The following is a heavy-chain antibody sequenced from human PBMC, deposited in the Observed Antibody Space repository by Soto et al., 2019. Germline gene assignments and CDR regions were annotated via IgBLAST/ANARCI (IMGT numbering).Heavy chain of an antibody. CDR2: FDPEDGET. CDR1: GYTLTELS. D-gene: IGHD6-19*01. CDR3: ATADSSYSSGWFLDY. J-gene: IGHJ4*02. V-gene: IGHV1-24*01. Sequence: ASVKVSCEVSGYTLTELSMHWVRQAPGKGLEWMGGFDPEDGETIYAQKFQGRVTMTEDTSTDTAYMELSSLRSEDTAVYYCATADSSYSSGWFLDYWGQGTLVTVSS.